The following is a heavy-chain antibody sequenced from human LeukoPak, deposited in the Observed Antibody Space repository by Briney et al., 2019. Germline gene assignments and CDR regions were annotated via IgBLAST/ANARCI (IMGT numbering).Heavy chain of an antibody. CDR3: ARWIRYYYGSGSYSDAFDI. CDR2: IIPIFGTA. V-gene: IGHV1-69*06. CDR1: GGTFSSYA. D-gene: IGHD3-10*01. Sequence: ASVKVSCKASGGTFSSYAISWVRQAPGQGLEWMGGIIPIFGTANYAQKFQGRVTITADKSTSTAYMELSSLRSEDTAVYYCARWIRYYYGSGSYSDAFDIWGQGTMVTVSS. J-gene: IGHJ3*02.